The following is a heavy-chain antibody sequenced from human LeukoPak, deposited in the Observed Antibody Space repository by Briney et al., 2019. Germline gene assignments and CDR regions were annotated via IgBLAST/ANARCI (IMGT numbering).Heavy chain of an antibody. Sequence: GGSLRLSCAVSGFTFSDHYMDWDRQAPGKGLEWVGRTRNKANSYTTEYAASVKGRLTISRDDSKNSLYLQMNSLKTEDTAVYYCVRGSTSFRGSGSFDYWGQGTLVTVSS. CDR3: VRGSTSFRGSGSFDY. CDR2: TRNKANSYTT. CDR1: GFTFSDHY. D-gene: IGHD3-10*01. J-gene: IGHJ4*02. V-gene: IGHV3-72*01.